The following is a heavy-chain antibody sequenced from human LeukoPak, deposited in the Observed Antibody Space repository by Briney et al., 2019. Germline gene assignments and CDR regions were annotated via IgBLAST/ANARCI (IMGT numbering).Heavy chain of an antibody. V-gene: IGHV1-8*01. D-gene: IGHD6-19*01. CDR2: MNPNSGNT. CDR3: ALSSGWFGISHYYYYYGMDV. Sequence: ASVKVSCKASGYTFTSYDINWVRQATGQGLEWMGWMNPNSGNTGYAQKFQGRVTMTRNTSISTAYMELSSLRSEDTAVYYCALSSGWFGISHYYYYYGMDVWGQGTTVTVSS. J-gene: IGHJ6*02. CDR1: GYTFTSYD.